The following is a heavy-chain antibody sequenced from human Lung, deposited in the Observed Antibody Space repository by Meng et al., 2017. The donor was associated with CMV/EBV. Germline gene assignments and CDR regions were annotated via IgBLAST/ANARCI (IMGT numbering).Heavy chain of an antibody. CDR2: ISAYNGDT. CDR1: GYTFTDYG. Sequence: ASVKVSXKASGYTFTDYGISWVRRAPGQGLEWMGWISAYNGDTNYARNLRGRVTMTTDTSTTTAYMELRSLRSDDTAVYYCARDLQYCGSTSCYDDCFDPWGQGTXVTVSS. V-gene: IGHV1-18*01. CDR3: ARDLQYCGSTSCYDDCFDP. J-gene: IGHJ5*02. D-gene: IGHD2-2*01.